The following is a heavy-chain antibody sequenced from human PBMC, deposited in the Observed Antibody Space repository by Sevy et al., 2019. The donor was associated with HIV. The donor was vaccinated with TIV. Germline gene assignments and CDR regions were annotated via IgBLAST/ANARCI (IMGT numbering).Heavy chain of an antibody. V-gene: IGHV3-23*01. CDR3: AKDRYYDSSGFYVWDY. D-gene: IGHD3-22*01. CDR1: GFTFSSYT. CDR2: IRGSGGST. J-gene: IGHJ4*02. Sequence: GGSVRLSCAASGFTFSSYTMSWVRQAPGKGLEWVSAIRGSGGSTYYAGSAQGRFTISRDNSKNTLYLQMDSLRAEDTAVYYCAKDRYYDSSGFYVWDYWGQGTLVTVSS.